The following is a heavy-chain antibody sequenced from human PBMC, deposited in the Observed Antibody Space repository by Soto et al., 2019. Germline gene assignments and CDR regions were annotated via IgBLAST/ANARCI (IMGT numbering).Heavy chain of an antibody. D-gene: IGHD2-2*01. CDR2: MSSDGSNK. CDR3: ARDVWHCSSNCCDFYGMDV. J-gene: IGHJ6*02. CDR1: GFTFSSYS. V-gene: IGHV3-30-3*01. Sequence: QVQLVESGGGVVQPGRSLRLSCAASGFTFSSYSMHWVRQAPGKGLEWVAVMSSDGSNKYYADSVKGRFTISRDNSKNTVCLQRNSLRAEDTAVYYCARDVWHCSSNCCDFYGMDVCGQGTRVTVSS.